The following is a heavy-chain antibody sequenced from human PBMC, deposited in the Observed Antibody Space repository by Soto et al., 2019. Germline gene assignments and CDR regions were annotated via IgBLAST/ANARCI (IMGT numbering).Heavy chain of an antibody. D-gene: IGHD7-27*01. Sequence: QVQLQESGPGLVKPSQTLSLTCTVSGDSMGSGGHYYNWLRLLPGKGLEWIGYIYYSGATHYNPSLRGRVSISIDTSNNQFSLRLISVTAADTALYFCARDKDLEPTVWGYWGQGTQVTVSS. CDR1: GDSMGSGGHY. J-gene: IGHJ4*02. V-gene: IGHV4-31*03. CDR2: IYYSGAT. CDR3: ARDKDLEPTVWGY.